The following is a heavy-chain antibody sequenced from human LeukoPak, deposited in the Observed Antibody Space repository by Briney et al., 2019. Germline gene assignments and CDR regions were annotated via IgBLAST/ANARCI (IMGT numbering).Heavy chain of an antibody. D-gene: IGHD6-6*01. Sequence: ASVKVSCKASGYTFTGYYMHWVRQAPGQGLEGMGWITPNSGGTNYAQKFQRRVTMTRDTSITTAYMELSRLRSDDTAVYYCAREGSSEYNWLDPWGQGTLVTVSS. V-gene: IGHV1-2*02. CDR3: AREGSSEYNWLDP. CDR1: GYTFTGYY. J-gene: IGHJ5*02. CDR2: ITPNSGGT.